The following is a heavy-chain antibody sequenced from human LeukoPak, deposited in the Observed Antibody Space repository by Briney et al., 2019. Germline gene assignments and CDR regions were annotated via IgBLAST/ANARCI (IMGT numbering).Heavy chain of an antibody. CDR2: ISSSSNYI. CDR1: GFTFSSYS. D-gene: IGHD6-19*01. V-gene: IGHV3-21*01. Sequence: GGSLRLSCAASGFTFSSYSMNWVRQAPGKGLEWVSSISSSSNYIYYADSVKGRFTISRDNAKNSLYLQMNSLRAEDTAVYYCARYHSSGWYYFDYWGQGTLVTVSS. CDR3: ARYHSSGWYYFDY. J-gene: IGHJ4*02.